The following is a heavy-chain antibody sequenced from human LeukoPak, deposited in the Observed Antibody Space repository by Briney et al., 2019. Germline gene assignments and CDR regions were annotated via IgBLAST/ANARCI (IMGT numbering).Heavy chain of an antibody. D-gene: IGHD6-19*01. CDR1: GLTFSTYS. J-gene: IGHJ4*02. CDR3: AKDIVPDSGWDLDY. CDR2: IYDSGTKI. V-gene: IGHV3-23*05. Sequence: GGSLRLSCVASGLTFSTYSMTWVRQRTGKGLEWVASIYDSGTKIFYADSVKGRFTISRDNSNNVLFLQMDSLRAEDSAIYYCAKDIVPDSGWDLDYWGRGTLVTVSS.